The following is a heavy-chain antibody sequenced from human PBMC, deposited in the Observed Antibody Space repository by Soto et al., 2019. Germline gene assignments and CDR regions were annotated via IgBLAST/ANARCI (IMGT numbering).Heavy chain of an antibody. CDR2: TYYRSKWYN. Sequence: SQTLSLTCAISGDSVSSNSAAWNWIRQSPSRGLEWLGRTYYRSKWYNDYAVSVKSRITINPDTSKNQFSLQLNSVTPEDTAVYYCARERGYCSGGSCTRRRNYYYGIDIWGQGTTVTVSS. CDR1: GDSVSSNSAA. J-gene: IGHJ6*02. CDR3: ARERGYCSGGSCTRRRNYYYGIDI. D-gene: IGHD2-15*01. V-gene: IGHV6-1*01.